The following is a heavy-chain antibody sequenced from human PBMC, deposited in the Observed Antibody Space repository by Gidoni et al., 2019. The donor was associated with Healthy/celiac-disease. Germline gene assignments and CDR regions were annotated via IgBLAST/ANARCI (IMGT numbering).Heavy chain of an antibody. CDR2: IKSKTDGGTT. J-gene: IGHJ2*01. Sequence: EVQLVESGGGLVKPGWSLRLPCAASGFPFRNAWMSWFRQAPGKGLEWVGRIKSKTDGGTTDYAAPVKGRFTISRDDSKNTLYLQMNSLKTEDTAVYYCTTEAGYYDFWSGYYTSWYFDLWGRGTLVTVSS. CDR3: TTEAGYYDFWSGYYTSWYFDL. V-gene: IGHV3-15*01. CDR1: GFPFRNAW. D-gene: IGHD3-3*01.